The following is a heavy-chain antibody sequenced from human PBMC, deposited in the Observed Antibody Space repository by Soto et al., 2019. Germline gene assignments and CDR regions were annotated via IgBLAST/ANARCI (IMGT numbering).Heavy chain of an antibody. Sequence: PSETLCVTCSVSGDSMSRIAYYWSWIRQHPEKGLEWIGNIYFRGNTYYSPSLESRLTISVDTYKNQFSLKLTSVTAADTAVYYCAREGGSYDSGGYLIRGAFDIWGQGTMVT. CDR3: AREGGSYDSGGYLIRGAFDI. V-gene: IGHV4-31*03. CDR1: GDSMSRIAYY. D-gene: IGHD3-22*01. CDR2: IYFRGNT. J-gene: IGHJ3*02.